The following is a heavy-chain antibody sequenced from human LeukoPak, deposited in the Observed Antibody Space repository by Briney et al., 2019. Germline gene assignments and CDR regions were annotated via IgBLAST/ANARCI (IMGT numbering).Heavy chain of an antibody. D-gene: IGHD3-22*01. Sequence: GGSLRLFCAASGFTFSNYAMSWVRQAPGKGLEWVSALSGSGGSTYYADSVKGRFTISRDNSKSTLYLQMNSLGAEDTAVYYCAKAGRDTRYYYDSSGYCDYWGQGTLVTVSS. CDR2: LSGSGGST. J-gene: IGHJ4*02. V-gene: IGHV3-23*01. CDR3: AKAGRDTRYYYDSSGYCDY. CDR1: GFTFSNYA.